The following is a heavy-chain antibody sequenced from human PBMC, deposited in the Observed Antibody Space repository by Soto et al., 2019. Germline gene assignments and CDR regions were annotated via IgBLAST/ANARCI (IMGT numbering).Heavy chain of an antibody. CDR1: GFTFSNYA. D-gene: IGHD6-13*01. Sequence: EVQLLESGGGLVQPGGSLRLSCAASGFTFSNYAMTWVRQAPGKGLECVSTINTSGGNTHYADSVKGRFSVSRDNSKNTLSLQMNSLRAEDTAVYYCTKDWQPDSWVQGTRVTVSS. CDR2: INTSGGNT. J-gene: IGHJ5*01. V-gene: IGHV3-23*01. CDR3: TKDWQPDS.